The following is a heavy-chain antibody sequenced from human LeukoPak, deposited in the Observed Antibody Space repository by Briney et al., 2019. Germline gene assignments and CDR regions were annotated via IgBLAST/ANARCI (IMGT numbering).Heavy chain of an antibody. V-gene: IGHV3-7*01. Sequence: GGSLRLSCSASGFTFSSRWMNWVRQVPGKGLEWVAIINTDGSERNYVDSVKGRFTISRDNAKNSLYLQMNSLRAEDTAMYYCARSNSGPDYWGQGTLVIVPS. D-gene: IGHD4-23*01. J-gene: IGHJ4*02. CDR1: GFTFSSRW. CDR3: ARSNSGPDY. CDR2: INTDGSER.